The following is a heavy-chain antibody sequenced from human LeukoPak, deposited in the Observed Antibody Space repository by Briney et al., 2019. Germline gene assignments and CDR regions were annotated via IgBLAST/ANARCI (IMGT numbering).Heavy chain of an antibody. CDR2: ISHDGSNE. Sequence: GGSLRLSCSASGFAFSSDAMHWVRQAPGRGLEWLAVISHDGSNEDHAESVRGRFTISRNSLRPEDTAVYYCARDLVYSSGWYAGELDHWGLGTLVIVSS. D-gene: IGHD6-19*01. CDR3: ARDLVYSSGWYAGELDH. V-gene: IGHV3-30*04. J-gene: IGHJ4*02. CDR1: GFAFSSDA.